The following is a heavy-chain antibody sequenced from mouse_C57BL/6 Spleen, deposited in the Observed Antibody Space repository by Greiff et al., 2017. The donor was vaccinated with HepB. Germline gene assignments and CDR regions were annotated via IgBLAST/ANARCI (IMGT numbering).Heavy chain of an antibody. CDR1: GYAFSSYW. CDR2: IYPGDGDT. Sequence: QVQLQHSGAELVKPGASVKISCKASGYAFSSYWLNWVKQRPGMDLEWIGQIYPGDGDTNYNGKFKGKATLTADKSSSTAYMQRSSLTSEDAAVYFCARQGGTAAMDYWGQRTSVAVSS. V-gene: IGHV1-80*01. J-gene: IGHJ4*01. CDR3: ARQGGTAAMDY. D-gene: IGHD4-1*01.